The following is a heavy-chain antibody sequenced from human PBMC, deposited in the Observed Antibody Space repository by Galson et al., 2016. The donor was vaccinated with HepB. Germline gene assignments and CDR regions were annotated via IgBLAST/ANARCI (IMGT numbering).Heavy chain of an antibody. Sequence: SLRLSCAASGFTFSRSWMSWVRQAPGKGLEWVANIKQDGSEKYYVDSVKGRFTISRDNAKNSLYLQINSLSAEDTAVYYCAGDRGGTYSNCFDYWGQGTMVTVSS. D-gene: IGHD1-26*01. V-gene: IGHV3-7*03. J-gene: IGHJ4*02. CDR2: IKQDGSEK. CDR1: GFTFSRSW. CDR3: AGDRGGTYSNCFDY.